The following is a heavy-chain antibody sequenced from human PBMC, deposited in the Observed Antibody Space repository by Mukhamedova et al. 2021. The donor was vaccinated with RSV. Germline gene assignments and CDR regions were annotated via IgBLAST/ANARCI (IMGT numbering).Heavy chain of an antibody. D-gene: IGHD1-26*01. J-gene: IGHJ4*02. CDR3: ARDRNSGTYYAIAY. V-gene: IGHV3-48*02. CDR2: ISSSSSTI. Sequence: APGKGLEWVSYISSSSSTIYYADSVKGRFTISRDNAKNSLCLQMNSLRDEDTAVYYCARDRNSGTYYAIAYWGQGTLVTVSS.